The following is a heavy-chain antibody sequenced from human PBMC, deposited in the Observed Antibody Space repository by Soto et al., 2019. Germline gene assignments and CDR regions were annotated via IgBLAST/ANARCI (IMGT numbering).Heavy chain of an antibody. D-gene: IGHD4-17*01. V-gene: IGHV3-30*18. Sequence: QVQLVESGGGVVQPGGSLRLSCTASGFTFTTFGIHWVRQAPGKGLEWVALISYDGHNKYYSDSVKGRFTISRDNYKNTLSLQMNSLRAEDTAVYYCAKDLQAYGDYTYYYNGMDGWGQGTTVSVSS. CDR2: ISYDGHNK. J-gene: IGHJ6*02. CDR3: AKDLQAYGDYTYYYNGMDG. CDR1: GFTFTTFG.